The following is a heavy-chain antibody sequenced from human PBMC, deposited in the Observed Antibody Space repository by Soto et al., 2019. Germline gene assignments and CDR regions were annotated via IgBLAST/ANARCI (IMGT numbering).Heavy chain of an antibody. CDR2: MNPNSGNT. D-gene: IGHD3-10*01. J-gene: IGHJ6*03. CDR3: ARGAPYYYGSGSSNYYYYYMDV. Sequence: GESLKISCKASGYTFTSYDINWVRQATGQGLEWMGWMNPNSGNTGYAQKFQGRVTMTRNTSISTAYMELSSLRSEDTAVYYCARGAPYYYGSGSSNYYYYYMDVWGKGTTVTVSS. V-gene: IGHV1-8*01. CDR1: GYTFTSYD.